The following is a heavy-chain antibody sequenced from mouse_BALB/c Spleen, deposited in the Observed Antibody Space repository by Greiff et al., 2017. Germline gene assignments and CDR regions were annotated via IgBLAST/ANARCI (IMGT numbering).Heavy chain of an antibody. CDR1: GFSLTSYD. V-gene: IGHV2-9-2*01. D-gene: IGHD1-1*01. Sequence: VHLVESGPGLVAPSQSLSITCTVSGFSLTSYDISWIRQPPGKGLEWLGVIWTGGGTNYNSAFMSRLSISKDNSKSQVFLKMNSLQTDDTAIYYCVREGVYSGRRYFDYWGQGTTLTVSA. CDR2: IWTGGGT. J-gene: IGHJ2*01. CDR3: VREGVYSGRRYFDY.